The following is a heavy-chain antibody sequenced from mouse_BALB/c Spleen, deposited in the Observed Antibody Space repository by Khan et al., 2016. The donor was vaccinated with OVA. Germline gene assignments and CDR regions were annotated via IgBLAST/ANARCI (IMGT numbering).Heavy chain of an antibody. CDR2: INPRSSYT. CDR1: GYTFTSNT. J-gene: IGHJ4*01. Sequence: VQLQESGAELARPGASVKMSCKASGYTFTSNTMHWVKQRPGQGLEWIGYINPRSSYTNYNQKFKDKATLTADKSSSTAYMQLSSLTSEDSAVYYCARRRTGYAMDYWGQGTSVTVSS. CDR3: ARRRTGYAMDY. V-gene: IGHV1-4*01.